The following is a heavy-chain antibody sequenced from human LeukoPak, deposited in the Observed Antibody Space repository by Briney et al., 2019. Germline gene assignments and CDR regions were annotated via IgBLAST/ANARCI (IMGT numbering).Heavy chain of an antibody. V-gene: IGHV3-21*01. CDR2: ISSSSSYI. D-gene: IGHD3-10*01. CDR3: AREDGRGFDY. Sequence: PGGSLRLSCVASGFTFSSYSMNWVRQAPGKGLEWVSSISSSSSYIYYADSVKGRFTISRDNAKNSLYLQMNSLRAEDTAVYYCAREDGRGFDYWGQGTLVTVSS. CDR1: GFTFSSYS. J-gene: IGHJ4*02.